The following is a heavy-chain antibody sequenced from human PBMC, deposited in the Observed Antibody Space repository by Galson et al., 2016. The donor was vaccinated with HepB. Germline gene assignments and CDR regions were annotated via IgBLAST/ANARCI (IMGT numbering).Heavy chain of an antibody. D-gene: IGHD3-10*01. J-gene: IGHJ4*02. CDR1: GFIFSSYA. CDR2: FGDGGDI. CDR3: ASSVRGSGSPPGGY. Sequence: SLRLSCAASGFIFSSYAMTLVRQAPGKGPEWVSTFGDGGDIYYADSVKGRFTISRDNSKNTLYLQMNSLRAEDTAVYYCASSVRGSGSPPGGYWGQGILVTVSS. V-gene: IGHV3-23*01.